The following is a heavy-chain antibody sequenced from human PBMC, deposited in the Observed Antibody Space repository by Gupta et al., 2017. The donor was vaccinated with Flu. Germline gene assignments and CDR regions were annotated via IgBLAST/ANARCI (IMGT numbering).Heavy chain of an antibody. Sequence: APGKGLEWVSGISWNSGSIGYADSVKGRFTISRDNAKNSLYLQMNSLRAEDTALYYCAKDIDSSGYYTRPDYWGQGTLVTVSS. CDR3: AKDIDSSGYYTRPDY. D-gene: IGHD3-22*01. J-gene: IGHJ4*02. CDR2: ISWNSGSI. V-gene: IGHV3-9*01.